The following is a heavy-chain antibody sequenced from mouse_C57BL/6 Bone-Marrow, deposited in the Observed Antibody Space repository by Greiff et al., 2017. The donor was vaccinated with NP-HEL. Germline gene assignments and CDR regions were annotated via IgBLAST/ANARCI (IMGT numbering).Heavy chain of an antibody. V-gene: IGHV4-1*01. CDR3: ASPNWGAY. J-gene: IGHJ3*01. D-gene: IGHD4-1*02. CDR1: GVDFSRYW. Sequence: EASGVDFSRYWMSWVRRAPGKGLEWIGEINPDSSTINYAPSLKDKFIISRDNAKNTLYLQMSKVRSEDTALYYCASPNWGAYWGQGTLVTVSA. CDR2: INPDSSTI.